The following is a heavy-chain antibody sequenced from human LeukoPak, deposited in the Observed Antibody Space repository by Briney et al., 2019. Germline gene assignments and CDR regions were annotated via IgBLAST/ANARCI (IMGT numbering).Heavy chain of an antibody. CDR2: ISSSSRYI. CDR1: GFTFSSYS. CDR3: ARDGYYDSSGYRTITDY. Sequence: SCAASGFTFSSYSMKWVRQAPGKGVEWVSSISSSSRYIYYADSVKGRFTISRDNAKNSLYLQMNSLRAEDTAVYYCARDGYYDSSGYRTITDYWGQGTLVTVSS. J-gene: IGHJ4*02. D-gene: IGHD3-22*01. V-gene: IGHV3-21*01.